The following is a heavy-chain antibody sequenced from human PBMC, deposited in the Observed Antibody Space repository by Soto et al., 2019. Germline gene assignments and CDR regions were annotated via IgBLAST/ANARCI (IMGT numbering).Heavy chain of an antibody. J-gene: IGHJ5*02. Sequence: SLRLSCAASGFTFDDYNMHWVRQAPGKGLEWVSLISRDGTNTNYAESVKGRFTISRDNSKNSLYLQMNSLRTEDTALYYCVKETYYYDVSSYYTLGSWGQGTLVTVSS. CDR1: GFTFDDYN. CDR2: ISRDGTNT. V-gene: IGHV3-43*01. D-gene: IGHD3-3*01. CDR3: VKETYYYDVSSYYTLGS.